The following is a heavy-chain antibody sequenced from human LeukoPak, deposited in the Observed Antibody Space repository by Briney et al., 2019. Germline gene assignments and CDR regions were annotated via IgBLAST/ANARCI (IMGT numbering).Heavy chain of an antibody. CDR3: AREMGGDYGAFED. J-gene: IGHJ4*02. CDR2: INPNSGVT. Sequence: GASVKVSCKPSEYLPSSYPFNGHFFHWLRQAPGHGFEWLGRINPNSGVTEYAQKFQGRVTVTRDTSINTAYMVLTRLTSDDTAIYFCAREMGGDYGAFEDWGQGALVTVSS. CDR1: EYLPSSYPFNGHF. V-gene: IGHV1-2*06. D-gene: IGHD4-17*01.